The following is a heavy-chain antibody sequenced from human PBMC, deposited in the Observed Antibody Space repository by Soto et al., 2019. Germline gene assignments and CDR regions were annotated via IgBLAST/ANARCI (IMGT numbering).Heavy chain of an antibody. CDR3: ARLFIGDYVSPFDY. CDR2: IYPGDSDT. J-gene: IGHJ4*02. V-gene: IGHV5-51*01. D-gene: IGHD4-17*01. Sequence: WESLTIPWTCSGHNLTGYLIGLARQLPGKGLEWRGIIYPGDSDTRYSPSFQGQVTISADKSISTVYLQWSSLKASDTAMYYCARLFIGDYVSPFDYWGQGHLGTASS. CDR1: GHNLTGYL.